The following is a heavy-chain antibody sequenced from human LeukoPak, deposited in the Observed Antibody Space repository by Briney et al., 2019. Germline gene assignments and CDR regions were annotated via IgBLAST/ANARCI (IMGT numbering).Heavy chain of an antibody. CDR2: IIPIFGTA. V-gene: IGHV1-69*13. D-gene: IGHD2-15*01. CDR1: GGAFSSYA. J-gene: IGHJ6*02. Sequence: ASVKVSCKASGGAFSSYAISWVRQAPGQGLEWMGGIIPIFGTANYAQKFQGRVTNTADESTSTAYMELSSLRSEDTAVYYCARDSGGSPSSYYGMDVWGQGTTVTVSS. CDR3: ARDSGGSPSSYYGMDV.